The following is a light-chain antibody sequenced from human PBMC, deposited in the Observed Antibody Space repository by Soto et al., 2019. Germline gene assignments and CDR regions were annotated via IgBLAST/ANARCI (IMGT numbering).Light chain of an antibody. Sequence: AIQLTQSPSSLSASVGDSVTITCRTSQGISSALAWYQQKPGRPPKLLIYDASNLESGVPSRFSGSRSGTDFTLTITNLQPEDFATYYCQQAHSFPPTFGGGTKVEI. V-gene: IGKV1-13*02. CDR2: DAS. J-gene: IGKJ4*01. CDR1: QGISSA. CDR3: QQAHSFPPT.